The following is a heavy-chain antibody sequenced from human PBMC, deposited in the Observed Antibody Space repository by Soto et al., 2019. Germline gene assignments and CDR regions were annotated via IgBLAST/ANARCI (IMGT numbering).Heavy chain of an antibody. CDR2: IIPILGIA. V-gene: IGHV1-69*08. CDR1: GGTFSSYT. J-gene: IGHJ4*02. D-gene: IGHD3-10*01. CDR3: ARDYYGSGSYYGYFDY. Sequence: QVQLVQSGAEVKKPGSSVKVSCKASGGTFSSYTISWVRQAPGQGLEWMGRIIPILGIANYAQKFQGRVTTTADKSTSTAYMELSSLRSEDTAVYYCARDYYGSGSYYGYFDYWGQGTLVTVSS.